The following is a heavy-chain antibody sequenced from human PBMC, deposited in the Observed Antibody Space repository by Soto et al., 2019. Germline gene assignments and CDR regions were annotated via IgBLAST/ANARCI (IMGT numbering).Heavy chain of an antibody. CDR3: ARGYYGHYYYYYMDV. J-gene: IGHJ6*03. V-gene: IGHV1-69*02. D-gene: IGHD2-15*01. CDR1: GGTFSSYT. CDR2: IIPILGIA. Sequence: SVKVSCKASGGTFSSYTISWVRQAPGQGLEWMGRIIPILGIANYAQKFQGRVTITGNNSISTAYMELSSLRSEDTAVYYCARGYYGHYYYYYMDVWGKGTTVTVS.